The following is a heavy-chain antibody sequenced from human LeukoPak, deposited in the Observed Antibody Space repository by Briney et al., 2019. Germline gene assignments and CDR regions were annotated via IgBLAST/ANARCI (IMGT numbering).Heavy chain of an antibody. V-gene: IGHV1-69*05. Sequence: SVKVSCKASGGTFSGYAISWVRQAPGQGLEWMGGIIPIFGTANYAQKFQGRVTITTDESTSTAYMELSSLRSEDTAVYYCAREVGYCSSTSCPFDYWGQGTLVTVSS. CDR1: GGTFSGYA. D-gene: IGHD2-2*03. CDR3: AREVGYCSSTSCPFDY. J-gene: IGHJ4*02. CDR2: IIPIFGTA.